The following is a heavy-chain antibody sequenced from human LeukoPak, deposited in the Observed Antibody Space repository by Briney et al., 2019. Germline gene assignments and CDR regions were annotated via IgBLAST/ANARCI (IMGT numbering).Heavy chain of an antibody. CDR3: ARGSGLQDY. CDR1: GYTFTGYY. Sequence: ASVEVSCKASGYTFTGYYMHWVRQAPGQGLEWMGWISAYNGNTNYAQKLQGRVTMTTDTSTSTAYMELRSLRSDDTAMYYCARGSGLQDYWGQGTLVTVSS. J-gene: IGHJ4*02. D-gene: IGHD6-19*01. CDR2: ISAYNGNT. V-gene: IGHV1-18*04.